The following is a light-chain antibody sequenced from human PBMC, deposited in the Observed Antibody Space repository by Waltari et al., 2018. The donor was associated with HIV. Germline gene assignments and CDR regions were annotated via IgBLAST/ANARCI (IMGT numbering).Light chain of an antibody. CDR3: AAWDDSLNDSYV. Sequence: QSVLTQPPSASGTPGQRVTISCSGSSSNIGSNAVHWYQQLPGTAPKLLIYSNKQRPSGVPDRFSGSKSGTSASLAISGLQSDDEADYYCAAWDDSLNDSYVFGPGTKVTVL. J-gene: IGLJ1*01. CDR1: SSNIGSNA. CDR2: SNK. V-gene: IGLV1-44*01.